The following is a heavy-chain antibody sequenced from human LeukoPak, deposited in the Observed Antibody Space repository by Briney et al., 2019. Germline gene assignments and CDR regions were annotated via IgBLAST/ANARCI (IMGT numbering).Heavy chain of an antibody. CDR2: ISGSGGST. CDR1: GFTFSSYA. CDR3: AKDTYYGFRQASGYYFDY. V-gene: IGHV3-23*01. Sequence: GGSLRLSCAASGFTFSSYAMSWVRQAPGKGLEWVSAISGSGGSTYYADSVKGRFTISRDNSKNTLYLQMNSLRAEDTAVYCCAKDTYYGFRQASGYYFDYWGQGTLVTVSS. J-gene: IGHJ4*02. D-gene: IGHD3-10*01.